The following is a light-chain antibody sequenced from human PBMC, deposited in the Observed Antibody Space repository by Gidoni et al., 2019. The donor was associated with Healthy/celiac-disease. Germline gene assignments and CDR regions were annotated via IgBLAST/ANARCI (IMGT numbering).Light chain of an antibody. CDR3: QSYDSSLSVV. J-gene: IGLJ2*01. CDR1: SSIIGAGYD. V-gene: IGLV1-40*01. Sequence: QSVLTQPPSVSGAPRRGVTISCTGSSSIIGAGYDVHWYPPLPGTAPKPLIYGNSNRPSGVPDRFSGSKSGTSASLAITGLQAEDEADYYCQSYDSSLSVVFGGGTKLTVL. CDR2: GNS.